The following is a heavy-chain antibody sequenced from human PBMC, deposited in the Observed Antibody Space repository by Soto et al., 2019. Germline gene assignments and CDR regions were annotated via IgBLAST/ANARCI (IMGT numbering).Heavy chain of an antibody. CDR2: ISYDGSNK. CDR1: GFTFSSYA. Sequence: GGSLRLSCAASGFTFSSYAMHWVRQAPGKGLEWVAVISYDGSNKYYADSVKGRFTISRDNSKNTLYLQMNSLRAEDTAVYYCAALPTITIFGVVTQPHDAFDIWGQGTMVTGS. D-gene: IGHD3-3*01. CDR3: AALPTITIFGVVTQPHDAFDI. V-gene: IGHV3-30-3*01. J-gene: IGHJ3*02.